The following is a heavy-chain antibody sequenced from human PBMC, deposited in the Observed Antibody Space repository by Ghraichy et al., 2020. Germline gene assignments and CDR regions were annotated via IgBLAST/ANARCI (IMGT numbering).Heavy chain of an antibody. V-gene: IGHV3-7*01. Sequence: GGSLRLSCAASGFTFSSYWMHWVRQAPGKGLEWVANIKHDGSVKYYVDSVKGRFTISRDNAKNSLYLQMNSLRTEDTAVYYCARDGRYSSGWHGMDVWGQGTTVTVSS. D-gene: IGHD6-19*01. J-gene: IGHJ6*02. CDR3: ARDGRYSSGWHGMDV. CDR2: IKHDGSVK. CDR1: GFTFSSYW.